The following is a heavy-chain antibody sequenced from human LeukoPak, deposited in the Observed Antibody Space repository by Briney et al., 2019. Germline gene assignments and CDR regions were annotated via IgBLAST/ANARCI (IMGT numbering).Heavy chain of an antibody. J-gene: IGHJ4*02. D-gene: IGHD2-2*01. V-gene: IGHV3-30*18. Sequence: GGSLRLSCAASGFTFSSYGMHWVRQAPGKGLEWVAVISYDGSNKYYADSVKGRFTISRDNSKNTLYLQMNSLRAEDTAVYYCAKDPGWVLVVVPAAIDYWGREPWSPSPQ. CDR1: GFTFSSYG. CDR2: ISYDGSNK. CDR3: AKDPGWVLVVVPAAIDY.